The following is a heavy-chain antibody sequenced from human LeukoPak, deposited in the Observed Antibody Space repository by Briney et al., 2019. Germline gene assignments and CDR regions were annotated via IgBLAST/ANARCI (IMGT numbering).Heavy chain of an antibody. CDR1: GGSISSSSYY. D-gene: IGHD5-12*01. J-gene: IGHJ4*02. V-gene: IGHV4-39*07. Sequence: SGPLSLTFTVSGGSISSSSYYWGWIRPPPGKGLEWIGSIYYSGSTYYNPSPKSRVTISVDTSKNQFSLKLSSVTAADTAVYYCARASNGYETPGDYWGQGTLVTVSS. CDR2: IYYSGST. CDR3: ARASNGYETPGDY.